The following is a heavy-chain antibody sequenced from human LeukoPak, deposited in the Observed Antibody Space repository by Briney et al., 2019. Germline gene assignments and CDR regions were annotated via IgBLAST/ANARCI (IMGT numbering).Heavy chain of an antibody. V-gene: IGHV3-30*02. CDR3: GEYLGY. J-gene: IGHJ4*02. Sequence: GGSLRLSCAASGFTFSSYGMNRVRQAPGKGLEWVAFIRYDGSNKYYADSVKGRFTISRDNSKNTLYLQMNSLRAEDTAVYYCGEYLGYWGQGTLVTVSS. CDR2: IRYDGSNK. CDR1: GFTFSSYG.